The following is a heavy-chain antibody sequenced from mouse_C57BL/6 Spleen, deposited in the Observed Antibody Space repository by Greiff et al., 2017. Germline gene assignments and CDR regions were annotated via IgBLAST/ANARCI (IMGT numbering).Heavy chain of an antibody. CDR2: ISDGGSYT. Sequence: DVKLVESGGGLVKPGGSLKLSCAASGFTFSSYAMSWVRQTPEKRLEWVATISDGGSYTYYPDNVKGRFTISRDNAKNNLYLQMSHLKSEDTAMYYCARENYYYGSRGYFDVWGTGTTVTVSS. CDR1: GFTFSSYA. CDR3: ARENYYYGSRGYFDV. V-gene: IGHV5-4*01. D-gene: IGHD1-1*01. J-gene: IGHJ1*03.